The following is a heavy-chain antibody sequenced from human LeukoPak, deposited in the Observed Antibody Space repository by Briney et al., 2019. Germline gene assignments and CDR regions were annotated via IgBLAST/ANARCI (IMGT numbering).Heavy chain of an antibody. V-gene: IGHV5-51*01. CDR3: ARQTAMGRSGDH. D-gene: IGHD5-18*01. CDR2: IVPSDSDT. J-gene: IGHJ4*02. Sequence: GESLKISCKASGYSFTSYWIGWVRQMPGKGLEWMGIIVPSDSDTRYTPSFQGQVTISADKSLTTAYLQCNSLKASDSAMYYCARQTAMGRSGDHWGQGTLVTVSS. CDR1: GYSFTSYW.